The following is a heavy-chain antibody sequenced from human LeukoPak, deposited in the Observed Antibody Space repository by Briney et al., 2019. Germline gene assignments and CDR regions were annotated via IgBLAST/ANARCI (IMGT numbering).Heavy chain of an antibody. V-gene: IGHV1-2*06. CDR2: IDPNSGGT. CDR3: AKGRDVFNPDY. J-gene: IGHJ4*02. CDR1: GYTFTGYY. D-gene: IGHD5-24*01. Sequence: ASVKVSCKASGYTFTGYYMHWLRQAPGQGLEWMGRIDPNSGGTNYAQKFQGRVTMTGDTSISTAYMELSRLRSDDTALYYCAKGRDVFNPDYWGQGTLVTVSS.